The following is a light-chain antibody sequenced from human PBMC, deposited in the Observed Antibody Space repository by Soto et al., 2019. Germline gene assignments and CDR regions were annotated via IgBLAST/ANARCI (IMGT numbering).Light chain of an antibody. CDR1: SNDVGAYNY. V-gene: IGLV2-14*01. CDR3: SSYTTTTTVI. Sequence: QSVLTQPGSVSGSAGQSITISCTGTSNDVGAYNYVSWYQQHPGKAPKLMIYEVTDRPSGVSNRFSASKSGNTASLTISGLQAEDEADYYCSSYTTTTTVIFGGGTKLTVL. CDR2: EVT. J-gene: IGLJ2*01.